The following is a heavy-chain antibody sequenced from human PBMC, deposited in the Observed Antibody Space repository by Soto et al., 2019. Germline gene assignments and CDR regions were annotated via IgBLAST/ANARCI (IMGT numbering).Heavy chain of an antibody. Sequence: EVQLLESGGGLVQSGGSLRLSCAASGFTFSSYVMSWVRQAPGKGLEWVSSISGSGGSTYYADSVKGRFTISRDNSKNTVYLQKNSLRAEDTAVYYGAKNVGDCRSRGWGGLDYWGQGTLVTVSS. J-gene: IGHJ4*02. D-gene: IGHD3-16*01. CDR2: ISGSGGST. CDR3: AKNVGDCRSRGWGGLDY. V-gene: IGHV3-23*01. CDR1: GFTFSSYV.